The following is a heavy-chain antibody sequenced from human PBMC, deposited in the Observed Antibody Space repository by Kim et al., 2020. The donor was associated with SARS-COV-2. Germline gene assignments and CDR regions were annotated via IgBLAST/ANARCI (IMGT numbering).Heavy chain of an antibody. V-gene: IGHV3-33*05. CDR2: ISYDGSNK. Sequence: GGSLRLSCAASGFTFSSCGMHWVRQAPGKGLEWVAVISYDGSNKYYVDSVKGRFTISRDNSKNTLYLQMNSLRAEDTAVYYCARDQGVRGVIEPALDYWGQGTLVTVSS. J-gene: IGHJ4*02. CDR1: GFTFSSCG. CDR3: ARDQGVRGVIEPALDY. D-gene: IGHD3-10*01.